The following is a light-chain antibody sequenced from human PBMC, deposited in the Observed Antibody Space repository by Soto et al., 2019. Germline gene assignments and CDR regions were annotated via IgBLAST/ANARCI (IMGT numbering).Light chain of an antibody. Sequence: EVVLTQSPDTLSLSPGETATLSCRASQTVARYVAWYQQTVGQATRLLIYDAYTRAPGVGARFTGSGSATDFSLTITSLEPDDFAVYYCQQRGKWPSTFGPGTKVEMK. V-gene: IGKV3-11*01. CDR3: QQRGKWPST. J-gene: IGKJ2*02. CDR1: QTVARY. CDR2: DAY.